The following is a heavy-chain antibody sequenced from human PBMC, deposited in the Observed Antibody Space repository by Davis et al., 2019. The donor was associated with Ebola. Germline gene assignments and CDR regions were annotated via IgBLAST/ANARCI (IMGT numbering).Heavy chain of an antibody. CDR3: ARHPDYSNEYYYYYGMDV. CDR1: GGYISGYY. Sequence: SETLSLTCTVSGGYISGYYWSWIRQPPGKGLEWIGNLYHGGGTNYSPSLKSRVTISVDTSKNQFSLKLSSVTAADTAVYYCARHPDYSNEYYYYYGMDVWGQGTTVTVSS. D-gene: IGHD4-11*01. V-gene: IGHV4-59*08. CDR2: LYHGGGT. J-gene: IGHJ6*02.